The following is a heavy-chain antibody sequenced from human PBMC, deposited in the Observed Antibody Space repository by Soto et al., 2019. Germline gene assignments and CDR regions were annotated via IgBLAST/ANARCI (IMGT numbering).Heavy chain of an antibody. CDR1: GGSFSGYY. V-gene: IGHV4-34*01. CDR2: INHSGST. D-gene: IGHD6-19*01. J-gene: IGHJ4*02. Sequence: SETLSLTCAVYGGSFSGYYWSWIRQPPGKGLEWIGEINHSGSTNYNPSLKSRVTISVDTSKNQFSLKLSSVTAADTAVYYCARGSPLPIAVAGTRVRYFDYWGQGTLVTVSS. CDR3: ARGSPLPIAVAGTRVRYFDY.